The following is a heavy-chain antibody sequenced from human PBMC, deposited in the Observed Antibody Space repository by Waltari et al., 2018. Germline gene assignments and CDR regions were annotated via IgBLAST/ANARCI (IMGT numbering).Heavy chain of an antibody. D-gene: IGHD3-10*01. V-gene: IGHV1-69*01. CDR3: ARDWGDGMDV. CDR2: IIPSIGTA. CDR1: GGPFSSYA. J-gene: IGHJ6*02. Sequence: QVQLVQSGAEVKKPGSSVKVSCTASGGPFSSYAISWVRQAPGQGLEWRGGIIPSIGTANYAQKCQGRVTITADESTSTAYMELSSLRSEDTAVYYCARDWGDGMDVWGQGTTVTVSS.